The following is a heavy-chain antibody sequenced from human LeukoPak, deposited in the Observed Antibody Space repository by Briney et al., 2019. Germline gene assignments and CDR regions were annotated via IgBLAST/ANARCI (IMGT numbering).Heavy chain of an antibody. CDR3: ARNTNSGFDY. CDR2: INPSGGST. D-gene: IGHD2-8*01. V-gene: IGHV1-46*01. CDR1: GYTFTSYY. Sequence: GASVKVSCKASGYTFTSYYIHWVRQAPGQGLEWMGMINPSGGSTSYAQKFQGRVTMTRDTSTSTVYMELSSLRSEDTAVYYCARNTNSGFDYWGQGTLVTVSS. J-gene: IGHJ4*02.